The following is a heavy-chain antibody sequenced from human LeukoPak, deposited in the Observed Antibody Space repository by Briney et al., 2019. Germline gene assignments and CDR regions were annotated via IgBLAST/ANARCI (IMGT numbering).Heavy chain of an antibody. J-gene: IGHJ4*02. D-gene: IGHD3-10*01. Sequence: GASVKVSCKASGYTFTSYGISWVRQAPGQGLEWMGWINPNSGGTNYAQKFQGRVTMTRDTSISTAYMELSRLRSDDTAVYYCARVIRRYYYGSGTPEGFDYWGQGTLVTVSS. CDR2: INPNSGGT. V-gene: IGHV1-2*02. CDR3: ARVIRRYYYGSGTPEGFDY. CDR1: GYTFTSYG.